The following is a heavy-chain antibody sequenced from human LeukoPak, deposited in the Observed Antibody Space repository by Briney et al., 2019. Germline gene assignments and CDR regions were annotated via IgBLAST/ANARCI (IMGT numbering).Heavy chain of an antibody. Sequence: ASVNVSCKASGYTFTGYYMHWVRQAPGQGLEWMGRINPNSGGTNYAQKFQGRVTMTRDTSISTAYMGLSRLRSDDTAVYYCARDPRIAVAGKYFDYWGQGTLVTVSS. CDR3: ARDPRIAVAGKYFDY. CDR2: INPNSGGT. J-gene: IGHJ4*02. V-gene: IGHV1-2*06. CDR1: GYTFTGYY. D-gene: IGHD6-19*01.